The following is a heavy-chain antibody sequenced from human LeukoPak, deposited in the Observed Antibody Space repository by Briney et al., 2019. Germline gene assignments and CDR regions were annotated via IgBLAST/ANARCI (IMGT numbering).Heavy chain of an antibody. V-gene: IGHV4-31*03. CDR1: GGSISSGGYY. D-gene: IGHD3-3*01. CDR2: IYYSGST. J-gene: IGHJ3*02. Sequence: SETLSLTCTVSGGSISSGGYYWSWIRQRPGKGLEWIGYIYYSGSTYYNPSLKSRVTISVDTSKNQFSLKLSSVTAADTAVYYCARGGASYYDFWSGYYSGAFDIWGQGTMVTVSS. CDR3: ARGGASYYDFWSGYYSGAFDI.